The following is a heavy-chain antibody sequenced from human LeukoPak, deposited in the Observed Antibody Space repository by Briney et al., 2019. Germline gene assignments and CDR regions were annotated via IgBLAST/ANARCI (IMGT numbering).Heavy chain of an antibody. Sequence: PSETLSLTCTVSGGSISSGSYYWSWIRQPAGKGLEWIGRIYSSGSTNYNPSLKSRVTISVDTSKNQFSLKLSSVTAADTAVYYCARADNYPDAFDMWGQRTMVTVSS. CDR2: IYSSGST. V-gene: IGHV4-61*02. D-gene: IGHD5-24*01. J-gene: IGHJ3*02. CDR3: ARADNYPDAFDM. CDR1: GGSISSGSYY.